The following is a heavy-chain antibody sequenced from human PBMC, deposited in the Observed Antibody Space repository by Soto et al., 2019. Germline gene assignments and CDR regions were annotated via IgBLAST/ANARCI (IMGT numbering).Heavy chain of an antibody. J-gene: IGHJ3*02. CDR3: ARGRSWLHDAFDI. D-gene: IGHD5-12*01. Sequence: GGSLRLSCAASGFTFSSYSMNWVRQAPGKGLEWVSSISSSSSYIYYADSVKGRFTISGDNAKNSLYLQMNSLRAEDTDVYYCARGRSWLHDAFDIWGQGTMVTVAS. CDR2: ISSSSSYI. CDR1: GFTFSSYS. V-gene: IGHV3-21*04.